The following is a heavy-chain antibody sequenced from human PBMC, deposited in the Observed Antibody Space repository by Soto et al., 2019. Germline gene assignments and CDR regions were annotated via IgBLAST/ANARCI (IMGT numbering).Heavy chain of an antibody. CDR2: IYHSRQT. CDR3: ATNGSWNYLFXY. Sequence: SETLSLTCTVSGGSISSSPYYWGWIRQSPGKGLEWIGSIYHSRQTYYNPSVKSRVTVXVDTSRHQFSLQRSSAAAXETALYYCATNGSWNYLFXYLVQGSLVTVSS. J-gene: IGHJ4*02. V-gene: IGHV4-39*01. CDR1: GGSISSSPYY. D-gene: IGHD1-7*01.